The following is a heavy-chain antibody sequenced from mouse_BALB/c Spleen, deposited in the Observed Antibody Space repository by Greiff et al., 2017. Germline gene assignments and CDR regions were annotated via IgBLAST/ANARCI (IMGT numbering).Heavy chain of an antibody. J-gene: IGHJ2*01. CDR3: TREDYYDYIDY. Sequence: EVQRVESGGGLVKPGGSLKLSCAASGFTFSSYTMSWVRQTPEKRLEWVATISSGGSYTYYPDSVKGRFTISRDNAKNTLYLQMSSLKSEDTAMYYCTREDYYDYIDYWGQGTTLTVSS. D-gene: IGHD2-4*01. CDR2: ISSGGSYT. V-gene: IGHV5-6-4*01. CDR1: GFTFSSYT.